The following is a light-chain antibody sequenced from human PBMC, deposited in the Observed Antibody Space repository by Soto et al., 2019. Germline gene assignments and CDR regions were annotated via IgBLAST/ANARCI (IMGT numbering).Light chain of an antibody. Sequence: EILMTQSPATLSVSPGERATLSCRASQNVGSHVAWYQQQPGQTPRLFIYGASTRAIGIPARFSGSGSGTDFTLPISGLQSEDFSIYYCQQYYNWPPLTFVGGTKVE. V-gene: IGKV3-15*01. CDR2: GAS. CDR1: QNVGSH. CDR3: QQYYNWPPLT. J-gene: IGKJ4*01.